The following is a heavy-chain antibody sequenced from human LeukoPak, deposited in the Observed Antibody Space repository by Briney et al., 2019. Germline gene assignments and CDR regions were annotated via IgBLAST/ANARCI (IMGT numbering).Heavy chain of an antibody. CDR1: GFTFSSYW. CDR3: ARDVGSDF. V-gene: IGHV3-48*04. Sequence: GGSLRLSCAASGFTFSSYWMSWVRQAPGEGLQWVSYISDSGTTVEYTDSVKGRFTISRDNAKNALYLQMNSLRVEDTGIYYCARDVGSDFWGQGTLVSVSS. CDR2: ISDSGTTV. J-gene: IGHJ4*02.